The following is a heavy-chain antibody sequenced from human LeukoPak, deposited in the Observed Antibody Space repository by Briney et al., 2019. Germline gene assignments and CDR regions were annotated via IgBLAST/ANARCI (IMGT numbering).Heavy chain of an antibody. D-gene: IGHD3-22*01. CDR3: ARVDSSGYYLVGACDI. V-gene: IGHV3-21*01. CDR2: ISRSSSYI. CDR1: GFTFSSYS. J-gene: IGHJ3*02. Sequence: GGSLRLSCAASGFTFSSYSMNWVRQAPGKGLEWVSSISRSSSYIYYADSVKGRFTISRDNAKNSLYLQMNSLRAEDTAVYYCARVDSSGYYLVGACDIWGQGTMVTVSS.